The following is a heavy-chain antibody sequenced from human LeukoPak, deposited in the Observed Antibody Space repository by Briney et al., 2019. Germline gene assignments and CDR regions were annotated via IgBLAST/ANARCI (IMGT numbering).Heavy chain of an antibody. D-gene: IGHD3-22*01. CDR2: INTNTGNP. V-gene: IGHV7-4-1*02. CDR3: ARVQRYYDSSGYPGYYFDY. CDR1: GYTFTSYA. Sequence: GASVKVSCKASGYTFTSYAMNWVRQAPGQGLEWMGWINTNTGNPTYAQGFTGRFVFSLDTSVSTAYLQISSLKAEDTAVYYCARVQRYYDSSGYPGYYFDYWGQGTLVTVSS. J-gene: IGHJ4*02.